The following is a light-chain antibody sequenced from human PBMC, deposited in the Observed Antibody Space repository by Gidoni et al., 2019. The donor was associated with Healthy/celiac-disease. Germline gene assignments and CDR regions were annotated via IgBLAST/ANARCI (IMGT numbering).Light chain of an antibody. J-gene: IGKJ2*01. Sequence: EIVLTQSPGTLSLSPRERATLSCRASQSVSSSYLAWYQQKPGQAPRLLIYGASSRATGIPDRFSGSGSGTDFTLTISRLEPEDFAVYYCQQYGSSTYTFGQXTKLEIK. V-gene: IGKV3-20*01. CDR3: QQYGSSTYT. CDR2: GAS. CDR1: QSVSSSY.